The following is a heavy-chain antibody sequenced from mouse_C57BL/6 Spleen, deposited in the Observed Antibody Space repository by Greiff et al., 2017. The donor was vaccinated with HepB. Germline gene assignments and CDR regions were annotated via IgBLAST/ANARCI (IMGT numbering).Heavy chain of an antibody. Sequence: SGAELVRPGTSVKMSCKASGYTFTNYWIGWAKQRPGHGLEWIGDIYPGGGYTNYNEKFKGKATLTADKSSSTAYMQFSSLTSEDSAIYYCARKGGWDWYFDVWGTGTTVTVSS. CDR1: GYTFTNYW. CDR2: IYPGGGYT. CDR3: ARKGGWDWYFDV. D-gene: IGHD3-3*01. J-gene: IGHJ1*03. V-gene: IGHV1-63*01.